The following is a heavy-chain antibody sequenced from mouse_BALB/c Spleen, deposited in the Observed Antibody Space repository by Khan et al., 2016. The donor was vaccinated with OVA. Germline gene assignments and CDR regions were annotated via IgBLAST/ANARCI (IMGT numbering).Heavy chain of an antibody. D-gene: IGHD2-10*02. CDR2: INPNIGYT. J-gene: IGHJ2*01. Sequence: VRLQQSGPEVVKPGASVKISCKASGYTFTDYNIDWVKQSHGKSLEWIGDINPNIGYTIYNQKFKGKATLTVDKSSSTAYMELRSLTSEDTAVYNCTSSRYGMFGYWGQGTALTVSS. V-gene: IGHV1-18*01. CDR1: GYTFTDYN. CDR3: TSSRYGMFGY.